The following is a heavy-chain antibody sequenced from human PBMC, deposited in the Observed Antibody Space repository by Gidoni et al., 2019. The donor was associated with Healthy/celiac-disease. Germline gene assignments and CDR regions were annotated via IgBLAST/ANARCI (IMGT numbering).Heavy chain of an antibody. CDR1: GFTFSSYG. D-gene: IGHD3-10*01. CDR3: ARDLIITMVRGVIKRDYYYYYGMDV. J-gene: IGHJ6*02. CDR2: IWYDGSKK. Sequence: QVQLVESGGGVVQPGRSLRLSCAASGFTFSSYGMHWVRQAPGKGRGGVAVIWYDGSKKYNAYSVKGRFTSSRDNSKNTLYLQMNSLRAEDTAVYYCARDLIITMVRGVIKRDYYYYYGMDVWGQGTTVTVSS. V-gene: IGHV3-33*01.